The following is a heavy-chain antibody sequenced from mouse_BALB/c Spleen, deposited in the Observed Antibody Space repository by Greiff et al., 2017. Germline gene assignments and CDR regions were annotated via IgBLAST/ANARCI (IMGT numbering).Heavy chain of an antibody. CDR3: ARKGPLYYRYDGYAMDD. J-gene: IGHJ4*01. Sequence: VQLQQSGPGLVQPSQSLSITCTVSGFSLTSYGVHWVRQSPGKGLEWLGVIWSGGSTDYNAAFISRLSISKDNSKSQVFFKMNSLQADDTAIYYCARKGPLYYRYDGYAMDDWGQGTSVTVSS. CDR1: GFSLTSYG. V-gene: IGHV2-4-1*01. D-gene: IGHD2-14*01. CDR2: IWSGGST.